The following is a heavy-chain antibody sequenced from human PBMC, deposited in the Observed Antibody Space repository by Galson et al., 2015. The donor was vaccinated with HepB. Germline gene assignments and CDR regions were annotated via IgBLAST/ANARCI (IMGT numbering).Heavy chain of an antibody. V-gene: IGHV3-30*18. Sequence: SLRLSCAASGFSLGTYGVHWVRQAPGKGLEWVAVISSDGSNKYYADAVKGRFTISRDNSKNTLYLQMKSLRAEDTAVFYCAKARHGYCDGYAMDVWGQGTTVIVSS. D-gene: IGHD2-21*01. CDR2: ISSDGSNK. CDR3: AKARHGYCDGYAMDV. J-gene: IGHJ6*02. CDR1: GFSLGTYG.